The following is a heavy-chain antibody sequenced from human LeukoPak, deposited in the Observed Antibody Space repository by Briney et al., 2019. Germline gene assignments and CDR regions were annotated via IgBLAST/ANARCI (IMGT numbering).Heavy chain of an antibody. CDR2: ISGSGGST. CDR3: AKVYGDGVWYYGMDV. V-gene: IGHV3-23*01. J-gene: IGHJ6*02. D-gene: IGHD4-17*01. Sequence: GGSLRLSCAASGFTFSSYAMSWVRQAPGKGLEWVSAISGSGGSTYYADSVKGRFTISRDNSKNTLYLQMNSLRAEDTAVYYCAKVYGDGVWYYGMDVWGQGTTVTVSS. CDR1: GFTFSSYA.